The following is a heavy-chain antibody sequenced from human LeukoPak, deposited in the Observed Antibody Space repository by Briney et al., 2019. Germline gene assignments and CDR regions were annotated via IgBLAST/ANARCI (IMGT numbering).Heavy chain of an antibody. CDR1: GGSISSSSYH. D-gene: IGHD3-22*01. CDR2: IYYTGNT. J-gene: IGHJ4*02. Sequence: SETLSLTCNASGGSISSSSYHWGWIRQSPGKGLEWIGSIYYTGNTYYNPSLKSRVTISVDMSKNQFSLKLSSVTAADTAVYYCARRLYYYDSSDYYTDYWGQGTLVTVSS. CDR3: ARRLYYYDSSDYYTDY. V-gene: IGHV4-39*01.